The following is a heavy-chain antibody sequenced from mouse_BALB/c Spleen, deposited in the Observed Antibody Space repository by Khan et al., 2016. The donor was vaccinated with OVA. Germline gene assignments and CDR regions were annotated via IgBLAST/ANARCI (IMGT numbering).Heavy chain of an antibody. Sequence: EVQLQESGPGLVKPSQSLSLTCTVTGYSITSDYAWNWIRQFPGNKLEWMGYISSTGSTSYNPSLKSRISITRDPSKNQFFLHFNSLTTDDPTTYYCARSLYYSDSYAMDYWGQGTSVTVSS. CDR3: ARSLYYSDSYAMDY. J-gene: IGHJ4*01. CDR1: GYSITSDYA. D-gene: IGHD2-13*01. V-gene: IGHV3-2*02. CDR2: ISSTGST.